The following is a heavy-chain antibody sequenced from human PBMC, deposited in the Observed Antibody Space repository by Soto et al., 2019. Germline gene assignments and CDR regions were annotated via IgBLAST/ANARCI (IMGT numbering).Heavy chain of an antibody. CDR1: GGSFSGYY. V-gene: IGHV4-34*01. J-gene: IGHJ6*02. CDR3: ARVNGSGSYGMDV. CDR2: INHSGST. Sequence: PSETLSLTCAVYGGSFSGYYWSWIRQPPGKGLEWIGEINHSGSTNYNPSLKSRVTISVDTSKNQFSLKLSSVTAADTAVYYCARVNGSGSYGMDVWGQGTTVT. D-gene: IGHD3-10*01.